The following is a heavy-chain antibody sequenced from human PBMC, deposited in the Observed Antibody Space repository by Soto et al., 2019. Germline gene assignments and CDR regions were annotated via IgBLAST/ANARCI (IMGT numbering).Heavy chain of an antibody. V-gene: IGHV1-69*13. Sequence: GPSVKVSCKASGGTFSSYTMSWVRQAPGQGLEWMGGIIPIFGTTTYAHKFQGRVTITADESTSTVYMELSSLRGEDTAVYYCARGALTTLAYYYGMDVWGQGTTVTVSS. J-gene: IGHJ6*02. CDR3: ARGALTTLAYYYGMDV. D-gene: IGHD4-4*01. CDR2: IIPIFGTT. CDR1: GGTFSSYT.